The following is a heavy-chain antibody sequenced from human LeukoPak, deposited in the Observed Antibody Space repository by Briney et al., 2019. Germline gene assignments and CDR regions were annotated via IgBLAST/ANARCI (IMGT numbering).Heavy chain of an antibody. CDR2: ISGSGGST. CDR3: AKGYYYGSGSYSTFDY. Sequence: PGGSLRLSCAASGFHFSSHALSWLRQAPGKGLEWVSAISGSGGSTYYADSVKGRFTISRDNSKNTLYVQMSSLRADDTAVYYCAKGYYYGSGSYSTFDYWGQGTLVTVSS. D-gene: IGHD3-10*01. J-gene: IGHJ4*02. CDR1: GFHFSSHA. V-gene: IGHV3-23*01.